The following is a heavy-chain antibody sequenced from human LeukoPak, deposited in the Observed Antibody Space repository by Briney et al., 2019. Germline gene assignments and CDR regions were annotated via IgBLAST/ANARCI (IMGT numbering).Heavy chain of an antibody. CDR2: ISSSSSYT. V-gene: IGHV3-21*05. D-gene: IGHD3-9*01. CDR1: GFTFSYYS. Sequence: PGGSLRLSCAASGFTFSYYSMNWVRQAPGKGLEWVSYISSSSSYTNYADSVKGRFTISRDSAKNSLYLQMNSLRAEDTAVYYCARSTLYDILTEYYFDYWGQGTLVTVSS. CDR3: ARSTLYDILTEYYFDY. J-gene: IGHJ4*02.